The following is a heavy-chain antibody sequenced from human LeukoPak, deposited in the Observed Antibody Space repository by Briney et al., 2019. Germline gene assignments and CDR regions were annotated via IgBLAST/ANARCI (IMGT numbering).Heavy chain of an antibody. J-gene: IGHJ4*02. CDR3: AKDKADDYYDSSGRGFDY. D-gene: IGHD3-22*01. CDR2: ISWNSGSI. Sequence: GRSLRLSCAASGFTFDDYAMHWVRQAPGKGLEWVSGISWNSGSIGYADSVKGRFTISRDNAKNSLYLQMNSLRAEDTALYYCAKDKADDYYDSSGRGFDYWGQGTLVTVSS. V-gene: IGHV3-9*01. CDR1: GFTFDDYA.